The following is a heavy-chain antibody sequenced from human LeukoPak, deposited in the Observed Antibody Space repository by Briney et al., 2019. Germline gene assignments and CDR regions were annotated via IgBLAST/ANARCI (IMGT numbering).Heavy chain of an antibody. D-gene: IGHD6-6*01. CDR3: ARAEYSSSSGTCAFDI. V-gene: IGHV3-48*01. J-gene: IGHJ3*02. Sequence: PGGSLRLSCAASGFTFSSYSMNWVRQAPGKGLEWVSYISSSSSTIYYADSVKGRFTISRDNAKNSLYLQMNSLRAEDTAVYYCARAEYSSSSGTCAFDIWGQGTMVTVSS. CDR2: ISSSSSTI. CDR1: GFTFSSYS.